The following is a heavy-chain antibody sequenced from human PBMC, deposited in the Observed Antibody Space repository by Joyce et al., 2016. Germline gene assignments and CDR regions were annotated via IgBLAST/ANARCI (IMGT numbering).Heavy chain of an antibody. CDR3: QYPDYGSGSPWDY. V-gene: IGHV3-30*03. J-gene: IGHJ4*02. Sequence: QVQLVESGGGVVQPGGSLRLSCAASGFIFRNYAMHWIRQAPGKGLEWVAVISNDERKKYYADAVKGRLTIARDNSKNIVYLQMNSLRPDDTGVYYCQYPDYGSGSPWDYWGQGTLVTVSS. CDR1: GFIFRNYA. D-gene: IGHD3-10*01. CDR2: ISNDERKK.